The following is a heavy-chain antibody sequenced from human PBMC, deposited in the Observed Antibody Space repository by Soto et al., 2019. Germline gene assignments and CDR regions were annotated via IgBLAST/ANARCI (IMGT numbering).Heavy chain of an antibody. J-gene: IGHJ6*01. CDR3: ARVYRENCLSAMGV. Sequence: QVQLVQSGAEVKMPGSSVRVSCKASGGSFSKYGISWVRQAPGQGLEGMGGIIPMFGIGNYAEKFLGRVKIAAGGSTSTCHMEFRSSRAEDTAVCFCARVYRENCLSAMGVRGQGTTVTVSS. CDR1: GGSFSKYG. D-gene: IGHD1-1*01. CDR2: IIPMFGIG. V-gene: IGHV1-69*01.